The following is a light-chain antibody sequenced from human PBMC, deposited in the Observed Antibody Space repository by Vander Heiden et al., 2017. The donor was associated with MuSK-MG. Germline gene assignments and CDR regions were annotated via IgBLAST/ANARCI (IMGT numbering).Light chain of an antibody. J-gene: IGKJ1*01. Sequence: ETVLTQSPATLSLSPGERATLSCRASQSVTTYLAWYQQKPGQAPRLLIYDASTRATGIPARFSGSRSGTDFTLTISSLEPEDFAVYYCQQRSSWPWTFGLGTKV. CDR2: DAS. CDR1: QSVTTY. CDR3: QQRSSWPWT. V-gene: IGKV3-11*01.